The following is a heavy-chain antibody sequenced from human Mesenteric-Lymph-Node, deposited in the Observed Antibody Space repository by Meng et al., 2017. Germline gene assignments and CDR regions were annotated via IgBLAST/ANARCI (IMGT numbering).Heavy chain of an antibody. J-gene: IGHJ4*02. CDR1: GGSISSGGYY. CDR3: ARARVGAPLFYGSGSYPTSTNYYFDY. CDR2: IYYSGST. V-gene: IGHV4-61*08. D-gene: IGHD3-10*01. Sequence: SETLSLTCTVSGGSISSGGYYWSWIRQHPGKGLEWIGYIYYSGSTNYNPSLKSRVTISVDTSKNQFSLKLSSVTAADTAVYYCARARVGAPLFYGSGSYPTSTNYYFDYWGQGTLVTVSS.